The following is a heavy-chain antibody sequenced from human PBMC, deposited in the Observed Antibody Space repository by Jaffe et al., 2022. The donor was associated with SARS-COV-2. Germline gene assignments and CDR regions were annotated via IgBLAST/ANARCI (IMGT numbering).Heavy chain of an antibody. CDR1: GGSFSGYY. D-gene: IGHD6-13*01. Sequence: QVQLQQWGAGLLKPSETLSLTCAVYGGSFSGYYWSWIRQPPGKGLEWIGEINHSGSTNYNPSLKSRVTISVDTSKNQFSLKLSSVTAADTAVYYCARVVAAAAGFDYWGQGTLVTVSS. V-gene: IGHV4-34*01. CDR2: INHSGST. J-gene: IGHJ4*02. CDR3: ARVVAAAAGFDY.